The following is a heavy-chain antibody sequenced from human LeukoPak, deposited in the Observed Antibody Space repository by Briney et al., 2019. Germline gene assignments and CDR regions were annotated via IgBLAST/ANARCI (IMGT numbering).Heavy chain of an antibody. V-gene: IGHV3-74*01. J-gene: IGHJ4*02. D-gene: IGHD1-26*01. CDR1: GFTFNNYW. Sequence: GGSLRLSCAASGFTFNNYWMHWVRQAPGKGLVWVSRINSDGSNTNYADSVKGRFTISRDNAKNTLYLQMNSLGAEDTAVYYCARDSLSGTYRLDYWGQGALVTVSS. CDR2: INSDGSNT. CDR3: ARDSLSGTYRLDY.